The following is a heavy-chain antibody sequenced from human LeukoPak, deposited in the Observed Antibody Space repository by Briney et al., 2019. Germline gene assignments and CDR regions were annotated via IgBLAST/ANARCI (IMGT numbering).Heavy chain of an antibody. D-gene: IGHD3-10*01. J-gene: IGHJ6*03. CDR1: GYTFTSYG. Sequence: ASVKVSCKASGYTFTSYGISWVRQAPGQGLEWMGWISAYNGNTNYAQKLQGRVTMTTDTSTSTAYMELRSLRSDDTAVYYCAREMISGGSGSYYYYYMDVWGKGTTVTVSS. CDR3: AREMISGGSGSYYYYYMDV. CDR2: ISAYNGNT. V-gene: IGHV1-18*01.